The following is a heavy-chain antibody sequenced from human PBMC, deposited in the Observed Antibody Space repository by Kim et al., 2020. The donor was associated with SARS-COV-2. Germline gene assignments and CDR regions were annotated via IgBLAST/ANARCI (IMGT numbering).Heavy chain of an antibody. J-gene: IGHJ6*02. V-gene: IGHV1-3*01. CDR3: ARDQGIYCSSTSCRYGMDV. Sequence: ASVKVSCKASGYTFTSYAMNWVRQAPGQRLEWMGWINAGNGNTKYSQKFQGRVTITRDTSASTAYMELSSLRSEDTAVYYCARDQGIYCSSTSCRYGMDVWGQGTTVTVSS. D-gene: IGHD2-2*01. CDR2: INAGNGNT. CDR1: GYTFTSYA.